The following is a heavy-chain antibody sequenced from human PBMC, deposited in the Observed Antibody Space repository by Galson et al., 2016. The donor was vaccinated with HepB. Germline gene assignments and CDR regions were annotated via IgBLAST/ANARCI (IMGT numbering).Heavy chain of an antibody. D-gene: IGHD6-19*01. J-gene: IGHJ4*02. Sequence: SLRLSCAASGLTFSSYSMNWVRQAPGKGLEWVSSISSSRSHIYYADPVKGRFTISRDTAKNSLFLQMNSPRAEDTAVYYCAQFIAVTAFNYWGQGTLVTVSS. CDR1: GLTFSSYS. V-gene: IGHV3-21*01. CDR2: ISSSRSHI. CDR3: AQFIAVTAFNY.